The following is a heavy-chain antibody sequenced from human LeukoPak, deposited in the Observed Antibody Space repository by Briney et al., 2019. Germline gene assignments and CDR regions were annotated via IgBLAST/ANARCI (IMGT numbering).Heavy chain of an antibody. D-gene: IGHD2-21*02. J-gene: IGHJ3*02. V-gene: IGHV4-34*01. CDR2: INHSGST. Sequence: SETLSLTCAVYGWSFSGYYWSWIRQPPGKGLEWIGEINHSGSTNYNPYLKSRVTISVATSQNQFSLKLSSRTAAHTAVYYCASSYCAGDCYDAFDIWGQGTMVTVSS. CDR1: GWSFSGYY. CDR3: ASSYCAGDCYDAFDI.